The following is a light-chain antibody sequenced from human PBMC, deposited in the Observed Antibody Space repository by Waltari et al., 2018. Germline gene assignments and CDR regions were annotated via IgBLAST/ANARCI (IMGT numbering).Light chain of an antibody. CDR3: QQYGSSVMYT. CDR1: QRLTKNY. V-gene: IGKV3-20*01. Sequence: VLTQPPGTLSLSPGARGTLSCRASQRLTKNYLAWYQQKPGQAPRLLIYGASSRAPGIPDRFSGSGSGTDFTLTISRLEPEDFAMYYCQQYGSSVMYTFGQGTKVEIK. CDR2: GAS. J-gene: IGKJ2*01.